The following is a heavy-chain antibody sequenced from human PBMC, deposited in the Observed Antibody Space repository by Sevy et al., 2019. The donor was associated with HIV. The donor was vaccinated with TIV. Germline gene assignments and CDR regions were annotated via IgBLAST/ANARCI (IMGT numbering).Heavy chain of an antibody. V-gene: IGHV3-23*01. CDR1: GYSFSSYA. CDR3: ARPSPRIAAAASAFYDN. D-gene: IGHD6-13*01. Sequence: GGSLRLSCVVSGYSFSSYAISWVRQAPGKGLEWVSTINGRGGSTYYADSVKGRFPITSDNPKNTLFLQMINLRVDDTAIYYCARPSPRIAAAASAFYDNWGQGTLVTVSS. CDR2: INGRGGST. J-gene: IGHJ4*02.